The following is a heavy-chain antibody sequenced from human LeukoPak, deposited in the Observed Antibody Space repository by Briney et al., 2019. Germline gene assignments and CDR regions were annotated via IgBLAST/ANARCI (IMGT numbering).Heavy chain of an antibody. CDR1: GFTFSSYG. D-gene: IGHD3-22*01. CDR2: IWYDGSNK. J-gene: IGHJ4*02. V-gene: IGHV3-33*06. Sequence: GRSLRLSCAASGFTFSSYGMHWVRQAPGKGLEWVAVIWYDGSNKYYADSVEGRFTISRDNSKNTLYLQMNSLRAEDTAVYYCAKGYYYDSSGYYDYWGQGTLVTVSS. CDR3: AKGYYYDSSGYYDY.